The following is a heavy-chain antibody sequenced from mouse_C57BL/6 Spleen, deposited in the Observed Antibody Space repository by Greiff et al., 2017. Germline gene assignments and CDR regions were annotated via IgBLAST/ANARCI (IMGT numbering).Heavy chain of an antibody. CDR3: ARSPSNFSWFAY. J-gene: IGHJ3*01. CDR2: IHPNSGST. V-gene: IGHV1-64*01. CDR1: GYTFTSYW. Sequence: QVQLQQPGAELVKPGASVKLSCKASGYTFTSYWMHWVKQRPGQGLEWIGMIHPNSGSTNYNEKFKSKATLTVDQSSSTAYMQLSSLTSEDSAVYYCARSPSNFSWFAYWGQGTLVTVSA. D-gene: IGHD4-1*01.